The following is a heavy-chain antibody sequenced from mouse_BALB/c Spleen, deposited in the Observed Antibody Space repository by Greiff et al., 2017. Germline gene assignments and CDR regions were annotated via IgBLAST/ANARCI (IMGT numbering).Heavy chain of an antibody. CDR1: GFTFSDYY. Sequence: EVQGVESGGGLVKPGGSLKLSCAASGFTFSDYYMYWVRQTPEKRLEWVATISDGGSYTYYPDSVKGRFTISRDNAKNNLYLQMSSLKSEDTAMYYCARDGGLRLRYWYFDVWGAGTTVTVSS. CDR3: ARDGGLRLRYWYFDV. CDR2: ISDGGSYT. D-gene: IGHD1-2*01. V-gene: IGHV5-4*02. J-gene: IGHJ1*01.